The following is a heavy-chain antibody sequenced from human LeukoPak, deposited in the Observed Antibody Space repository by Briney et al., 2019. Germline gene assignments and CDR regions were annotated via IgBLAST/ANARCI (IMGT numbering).Heavy chain of an antibody. CDR2: IYTSGST. CDR1: GGSISSDSYY. V-gene: IGHV4-61*02. CDR3: ASHCSSTTCYTQRIIGKTYYYYPMDV. D-gene: IGHD2-2*02. Sequence: SQTPSLTCTVSGGSISSDSYYWSWIRQPAGKGLEWIGRIYTSGSTNYNPSLKSRVTISVDTSKNQFSLKLRSVTAADTAVYYCASHCSSTTCYTQRIIGKTYYYYPMDVWGQGTTVTVSS. J-gene: IGHJ6*02.